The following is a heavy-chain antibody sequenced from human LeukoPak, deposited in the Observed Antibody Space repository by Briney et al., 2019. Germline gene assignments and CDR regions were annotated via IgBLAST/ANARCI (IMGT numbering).Heavy chain of an antibody. D-gene: IGHD1-26*01. CDR1: GGSISSYY. Sequence: SETLSLTCTVSGGSISSYYWSWIRQPPGKGLEWIGYIYYSGSTNYNPSLKSRVTISVDTSKNQFSLKLSSVTAADTAVYYCARHGSPLTKDFRYFDLWGRGTLDTVSS. CDR3: ARHGSPLTKDFRYFDL. J-gene: IGHJ2*01. V-gene: IGHV4-59*08. CDR2: IYYSGST.